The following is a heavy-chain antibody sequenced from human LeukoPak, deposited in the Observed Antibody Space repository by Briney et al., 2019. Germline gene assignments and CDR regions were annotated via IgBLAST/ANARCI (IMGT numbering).Heavy chain of an antibody. J-gene: IGHJ4*02. V-gene: IGHV3-64*02. Sequence: GGSLRLSCAASGFNFRSYAMYWVRQAPGKGLEYVSAIGPNGVSTYYADSVKGRFSISRDNSKNTLYLQMGSLRLEDMGVYHCARDWGFDYWGQGTLVTVSS. CDR1: GFNFRSYA. CDR3: ARDWGFDY. D-gene: IGHD3-16*01. CDR2: IGPNGVST.